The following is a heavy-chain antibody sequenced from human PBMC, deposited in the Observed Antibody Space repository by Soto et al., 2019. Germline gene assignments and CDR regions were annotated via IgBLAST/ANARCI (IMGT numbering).Heavy chain of an antibody. CDR1: GLTFSSYA. CDR2: ISGSGGST. Sequence: EVQLLESGGGLVQPGGSLRLSCAASGLTFSSYAMSWVRQAPGKGLEWVSAISGSGGSTYCADSVKGRFTISRDNSKNTLYLQRNSLRAEDTAVYYCAKYSTSSGSYYYYNMDFWGQGTTVTVSS. D-gene: IGHD6-6*01. V-gene: IGHV3-23*01. J-gene: IGHJ6*02. CDR3: AKYSTSSGSYYYYNMDF.